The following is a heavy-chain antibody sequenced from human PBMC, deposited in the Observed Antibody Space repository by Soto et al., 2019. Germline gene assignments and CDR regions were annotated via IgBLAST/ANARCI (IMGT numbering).Heavy chain of an antibody. CDR1: GYTFTSYA. J-gene: IGHJ4*02. CDR2: INAGNGNT. V-gene: IGHV1-3*01. D-gene: IGHD5-12*01. Sequence: GASVKVSCKASGYTFTSYAMHWVRQAPGQRLEWMGWINAGNGNTKYSQKFQGRVTITRDTSASTAYMELSSLRSEDTAVYYCATGRRRLRHIVATIVRAGPYFDYWGQGTLVTVSS. CDR3: ATGRRRLRHIVATIVRAGPYFDY.